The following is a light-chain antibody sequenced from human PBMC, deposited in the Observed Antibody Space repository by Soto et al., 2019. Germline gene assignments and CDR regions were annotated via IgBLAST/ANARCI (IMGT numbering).Light chain of an antibody. Sequence: QSALTQPASVSGSPGQSITISCTGTSSDVGSYNLVSWYQQHPGKAPKLMIYEVSERPSGVSNRFSGSKSGNTASLTISGLQAENEAYYYCCSYAGRSSYVFGTGTKLTAL. CDR2: EVS. CDR3: CSYAGRSSYV. V-gene: IGLV2-23*02. CDR1: SSDVGSYNL. J-gene: IGLJ1*01.